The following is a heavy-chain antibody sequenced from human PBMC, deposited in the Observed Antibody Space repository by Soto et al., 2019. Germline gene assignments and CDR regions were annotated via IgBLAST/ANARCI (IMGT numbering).Heavy chain of an antibody. V-gene: IGHV3-74*01. J-gene: IGHJ4*02. D-gene: IGHD3-22*01. CDR1: GFTFSSYW. CDR2: IKTDGSGT. Sequence: GGSLRLSCAASGFTFSSYWMHWVRQAPGKGLVWVSRIKTDGSGTDYADSVKGRLTISRDNAKNTLYLQMNSLRVEDTAVYYCARGDGDHYEGNGYRGRHWGPRTLVTISS. CDR3: ARGDGDHYEGNGYRGRH.